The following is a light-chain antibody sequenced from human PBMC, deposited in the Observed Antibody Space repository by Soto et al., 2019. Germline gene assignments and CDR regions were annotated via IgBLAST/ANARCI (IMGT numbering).Light chain of an antibody. CDR2: EVN. J-gene: IGLJ1*01. CDR1: SSDVGGFNY. Sequence: QSALTQPPSASGSPGQSVTISCTGTSSDVGGFNYVSWYQLHPGKAPKLLIYEVNKRPSGVPDRFSGSKSGNTASLTVSGLQSEDEADYFCSSFVAGTSDVFGTATKLTVL. CDR3: SSFVAGTSDV. V-gene: IGLV2-8*01.